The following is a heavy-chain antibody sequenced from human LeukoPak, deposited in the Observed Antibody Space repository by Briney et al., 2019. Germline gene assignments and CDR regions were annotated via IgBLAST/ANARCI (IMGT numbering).Heavy chain of an antibody. J-gene: IGHJ5*02. Sequence: GRSLRVSCEASGXSFSSYGMHWVRQAPGKGLEWVAVISSDGNHKYCADSVQGRFAISRDNSKNTLYLQMNSLRAEDTAVYYCARRPTVTTPLTAWGQGTLVTVSS. V-gene: IGHV3-30*03. CDR1: GXSFSSYG. CDR2: ISSDGNHK. CDR3: ARRPTVTTPLTA. D-gene: IGHD4-17*01.